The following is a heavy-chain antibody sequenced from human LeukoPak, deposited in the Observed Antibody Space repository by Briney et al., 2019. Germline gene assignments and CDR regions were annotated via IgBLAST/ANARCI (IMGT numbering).Heavy chain of an antibody. CDR3: ARGGVWYSSGWSDY. V-gene: IGHV3-48*04. CDR1: GFTFSNFG. Sequence: GGTLRLSCAASGFTFSNFGMSWVRQAPGKGLEWVSYISSSGSTIYYADSVKGRFTISRDNAKNSLYLQMNSLRAEDTAVYYCARGGVWYSSGWSDYWGQGTLVTVSS. D-gene: IGHD6-19*01. CDR2: ISSSGSTI. J-gene: IGHJ4*02.